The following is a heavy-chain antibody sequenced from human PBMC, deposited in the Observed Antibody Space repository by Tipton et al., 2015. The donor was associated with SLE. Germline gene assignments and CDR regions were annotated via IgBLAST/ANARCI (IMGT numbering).Heavy chain of an antibody. V-gene: IGHV4-59*11. CDR1: GASISSHY. CDR2: IYFSGST. Sequence: TLSLTCTVSGASISSHYWSWIRQPPGKGLEWIGYIYFSGSTNYNPSLKSRVTISVDTSKNQFSLKLSSVTAADTAVYFCAADIYGDYDYLDFWGQGTLVTVSS. J-gene: IGHJ4*02. CDR3: AADIYGDYDYLDF. D-gene: IGHD4-17*01.